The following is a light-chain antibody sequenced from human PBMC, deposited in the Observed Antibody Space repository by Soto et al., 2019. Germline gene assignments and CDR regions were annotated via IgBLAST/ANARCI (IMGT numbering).Light chain of an antibody. J-gene: IGLJ3*02. Sequence: QSVLTQPPSVSAAPGQKVTISCSGSSSNIGTNYVSWYQHLPGTAPKLLIYDNDKRPSGIPDRFSGSKSGTSATLGITGLQTGDEAGYYFATWQSSLTGGWVFGGGTKLTVL. V-gene: IGLV1-51*01. CDR1: SSNIGTNY. CDR2: DND. CDR3: ATWQSSLTGGWV.